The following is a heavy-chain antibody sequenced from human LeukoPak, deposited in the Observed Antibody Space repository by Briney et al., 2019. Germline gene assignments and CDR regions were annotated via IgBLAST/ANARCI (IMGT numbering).Heavy chain of an antibody. CDR3: AIGTGGWFDP. J-gene: IGHJ5*02. Sequence: PTETLSLTCAVYGGSFSGYYWSWIRQPPGKGLEWIGEINHSGSTNYNPSLKSRVTISVDTSKNQFSLKLSSVTAADTAVYYCAIGTGGWFDPWGQGTLATVSS. D-gene: IGHD7-27*01. V-gene: IGHV4-34*01. CDR1: GGSFSGYY. CDR2: INHSGST.